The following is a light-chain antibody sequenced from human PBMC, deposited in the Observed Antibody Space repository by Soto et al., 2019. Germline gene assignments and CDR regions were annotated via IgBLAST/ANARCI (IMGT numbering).Light chain of an antibody. CDR3: QTWGSGIVV. CDR2: LNSDGSH. J-gene: IGLJ2*01. Sequence: QLVLTQSPSASASLGASVKLTCTLSSGHSNYAIAWHQQQSKKGPRYLINLNSDGSHSKGDGIPDRFSGSSSGAERYLSISSLQDEDEADYCCQTWGSGIVVFGGGTKLTVL. V-gene: IGLV4-69*01. CDR1: SGHSNYA.